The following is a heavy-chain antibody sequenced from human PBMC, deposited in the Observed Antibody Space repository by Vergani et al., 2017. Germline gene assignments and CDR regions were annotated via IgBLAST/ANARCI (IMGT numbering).Heavy chain of an antibody. V-gene: IGHV3-21*01. CDR1: GFTFSSYS. Sequence: EVQLVESGGGLVKPGGSLRLSCAASGFTFSSYSMNWVRQAPGKGLEWVSSISSSSSYIYYADSVKGRFTISRDNAKHSLYLQMNSLRAEDTAVYYCARSPVGAADYWGQGTLVTVSS. CDR2: ISSSSSYI. D-gene: IGHD1-26*01. J-gene: IGHJ4*02. CDR3: ARSPVGAADY.